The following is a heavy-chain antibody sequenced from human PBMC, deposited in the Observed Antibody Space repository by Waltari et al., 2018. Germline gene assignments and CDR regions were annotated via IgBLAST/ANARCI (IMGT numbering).Heavy chain of an antibody. D-gene: IGHD6-13*01. CDR1: GFTVSSYW. Sequence: EVQLVESGGGLVQPGGSMRLSCAASGFTVSSYWMRWVRPAPGKGLDWVANIKQDGSEKYYVDSVKGRFTISRDNAKNSLYLQMNSLRAEDTAVYYCARPHLYSSSWSAWGQGTLVTVSS. CDR2: IKQDGSEK. CDR3: ARPHLYSSSWSA. V-gene: IGHV3-7*01. J-gene: IGHJ5*02.